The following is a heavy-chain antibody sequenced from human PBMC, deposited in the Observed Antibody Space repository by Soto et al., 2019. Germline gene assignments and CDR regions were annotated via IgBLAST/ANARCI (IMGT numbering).Heavy chain of an antibody. CDR1: GFTFSDYY. CDR3: VRALGSRFMEWPRFDP. J-gene: IGHJ5*02. D-gene: IGHD3-3*01. CDR2: ISYRGTT. V-gene: IGHV4-30-4*08. Sequence: QVQLVESGGGLVKPGGSLRLSCAASGFTFSDYYMSWIRQPPGKGLEWIAYISYRGTTYYNPSLKSRVTMSVDTSKNQFSLKLNSVNAADTAVYYCVRALGSRFMEWPRFDPWGQGTLVTVSS.